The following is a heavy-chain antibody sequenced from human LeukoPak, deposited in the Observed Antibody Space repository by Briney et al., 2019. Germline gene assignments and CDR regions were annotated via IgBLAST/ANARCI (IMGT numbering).Heavy chain of an antibody. J-gene: IGHJ4*02. Sequence: GGSLRLSCAASGFTFSSYAMSWVRQAPGKGLEWVSGISGSGGSTYYADSVKGRFTISRDNSKNTLYLQMNSLRAEDTAVYYCAKGEGPLGYCNITGCYEGFDYWGQGTLVTASS. CDR1: GFTFSSYA. CDR3: AKGEGPLGYCNITGCYEGFDY. D-gene: IGHD2-2*01. V-gene: IGHV3-23*01. CDR2: ISGSGGST.